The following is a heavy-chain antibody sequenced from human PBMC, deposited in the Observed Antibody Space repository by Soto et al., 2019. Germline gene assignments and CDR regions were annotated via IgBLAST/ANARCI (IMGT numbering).Heavy chain of an antibody. Sequence: QLQLQESGPGLVKPSETLSLTCTVSGGSISSSSYYWGWIRQPPGKGLEWIGSIYYSGSTYYNPSLKGRVTMSVDTSKLQFSLKLSSVPAADTAVYYCARQALNGFAAWGQGTLFTVSS. J-gene: IGHJ5*02. CDR1: GGSISSSSYY. CDR2: IYYSGST. V-gene: IGHV4-39*01. CDR3: ARQALNGFAA.